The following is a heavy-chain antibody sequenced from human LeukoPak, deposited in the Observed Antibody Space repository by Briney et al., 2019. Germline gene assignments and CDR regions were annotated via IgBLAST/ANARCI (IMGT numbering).Heavy chain of an antibody. Sequence: PGGSLRLSCAASGFTFSSYSMNWVRQAPGEGLEWVSSISSSSSYIYYADSVKGRFTISRDNAKNSLYLQMNSQRAEDTAVYYCARLSRGSGRDAFDIWGQGTMVTVSS. CDR2: ISSSSSYI. V-gene: IGHV3-21*01. CDR3: ARLSRGSGRDAFDI. CDR1: GFTFSSYS. J-gene: IGHJ3*02. D-gene: IGHD3-10*01.